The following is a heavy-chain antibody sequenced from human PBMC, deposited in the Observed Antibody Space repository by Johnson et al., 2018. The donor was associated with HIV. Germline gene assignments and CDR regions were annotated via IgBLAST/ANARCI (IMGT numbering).Heavy chain of an antibody. V-gene: IGHV3-7*01. CDR3: ARGKGAAVGLDAFDI. Sequence: VQLVESGGGLVKPGGSLRLSCAASGFTFSNAWMSWVRQAPGKGLEWVANIKQDGSEKYYVDSVKGRFTISRDNAKNSLYLQMNSLRAEDTAVYYCARGKGAAVGLDAFDIWGKGIRVTVSS. J-gene: IGHJ3*02. CDR1: GFTFSNAW. D-gene: IGHD6-13*01. CDR2: IKQDGSEK.